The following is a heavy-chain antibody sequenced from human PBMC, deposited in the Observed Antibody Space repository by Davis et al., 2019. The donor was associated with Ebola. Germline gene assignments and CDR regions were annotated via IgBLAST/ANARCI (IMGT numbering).Heavy chain of an antibody. CDR3: ARVGLETLYGMDV. V-gene: IGHV3-48*02. CDR1: GFTFSSYS. CDR2: ISSSSSTI. Sequence: GESLKISCAASGFTFSSYSMNWVRQAPGKGLKWVSSISSSSSTIYYADSVKGRFTISRDNAKNSLYLQMNSLRDEDTAVYYCARVGLETLYGMDVWGQGTTVTVSS. D-gene: IGHD3-3*01. J-gene: IGHJ6*02.